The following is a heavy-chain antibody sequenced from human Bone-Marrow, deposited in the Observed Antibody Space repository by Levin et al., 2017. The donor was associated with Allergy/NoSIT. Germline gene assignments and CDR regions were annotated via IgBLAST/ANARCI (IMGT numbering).Heavy chain of an antibody. V-gene: IGHV4-59*01. D-gene: IGHD5-18*01. CDR2: IYYSGST. Sequence: PSETLSLTCTVSDGSISTYYWSWIRQPPGKGLEWIGYIYYSGSTFYNPSLKSRATLSVSTSRNQFSLKLNSVNSADTGLYYCARGSRSGYVYGQSGLFDSWGRGALVTVPS. CDR3: ARGSRSGYVYGQSGLFDS. J-gene: IGHJ4*01. CDR1: DGSISTYY.